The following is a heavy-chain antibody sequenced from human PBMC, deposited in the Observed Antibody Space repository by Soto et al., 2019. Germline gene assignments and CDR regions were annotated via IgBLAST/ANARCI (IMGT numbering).Heavy chain of an antibody. CDR2: IYYNGST. V-gene: IGHV4-59*01. CDR1: GGSINSYY. CDR3: ARGDPRSKDLDS. J-gene: IGHJ4*02. Sequence: QVQLQESGPGLVKPSETLSLTCTVSGGSINSYYWSWIRQPPGKGLEWIGYIYYNGSTNYNPSLKSRVTISVDTSKNQFSLKLSSVTAADTAIYSCARGDPRSKDLDSWGQGTLVTVSS. D-gene: IGHD2-21*02.